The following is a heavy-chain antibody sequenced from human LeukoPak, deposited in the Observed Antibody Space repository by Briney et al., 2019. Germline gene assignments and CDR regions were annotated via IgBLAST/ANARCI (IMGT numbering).Heavy chain of an antibody. J-gene: IGHJ4*02. CDR1: GYTFTGYY. CDR3: ARGRDDIAAAGTEAFPLTFDY. D-gene: IGHD6-13*01. CDR2: INPNSGGT. Sequence: ASVKVSCKASGYTFTGYYMHWMRQAPGQGLEWMGWINPNSGGTNYAQKFQGRVTMTRDTSISTAYMELSRLRSDDTAVYYCARGRDDIAAAGTEAFPLTFDYWGQGTLVTVSS. V-gene: IGHV1-2*02.